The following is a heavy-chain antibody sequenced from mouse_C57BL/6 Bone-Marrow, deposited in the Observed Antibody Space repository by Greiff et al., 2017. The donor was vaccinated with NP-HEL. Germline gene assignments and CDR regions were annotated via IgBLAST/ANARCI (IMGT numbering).Heavy chain of an antibody. CDR3: ARGSGTEDY. D-gene: IGHD4-1*01. V-gene: IGHV1-55*01. CDR2: IYPGSGST. J-gene: IGHJ2*01. CDR1: GYTFTSYW. Sequence: QVQLQQPVAALVKPGASVKLSCKASGYTFTSYWITWVKQRPGQGLEWIGDIYPGSGSTNYNEKFKSKATLTVDTSSSTAYMQLSSLTSEDSAVYYCARGSGTEDYWGQGTTLTVSS.